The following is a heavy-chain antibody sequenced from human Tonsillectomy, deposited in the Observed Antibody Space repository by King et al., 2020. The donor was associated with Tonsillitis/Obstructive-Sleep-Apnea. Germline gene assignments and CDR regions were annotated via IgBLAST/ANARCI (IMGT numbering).Heavy chain of an antibody. CDR2: RLYDGSNI. CDR1: GFTFSSYC. J-gene: IGHJ4*02. V-gene: IGHV3-30*18. Sequence: QLVESGGGVVQPGRSLRLSCAASGFTFSSYCMHWVRQAPGKGLEWVAVRLYDGSNIYYADSVKGRFTISRDNSKNTLYLQMNSLRAEDTAVYYCAKDRTTVTSPDYWGQGTLVTVSS. D-gene: IGHD4-17*01. CDR3: AKDRTTVTSPDY.